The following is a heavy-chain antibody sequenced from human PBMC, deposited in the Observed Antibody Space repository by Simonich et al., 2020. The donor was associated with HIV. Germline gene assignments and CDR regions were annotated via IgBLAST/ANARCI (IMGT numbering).Heavy chain of an antibody. CDR2: INHSEIT. CDR1: GGSFSGYY. D-gene: IGHD3-3*01. CDR3: ARRDRELILYFDY. J-gene: IGHJ4*02. Sequence: QVQLQQWGAGLLKPSETLSLTCAVYGGSFSGYYWSSIRQPPGKRLAWIGEINHSEITNYKSSLNSQATKSVNKSKNQFSLKLGSVTAADTAINYCARRDRELILYFDYWGQGNLVTVSS. V-gene: IGHV4-34*01.